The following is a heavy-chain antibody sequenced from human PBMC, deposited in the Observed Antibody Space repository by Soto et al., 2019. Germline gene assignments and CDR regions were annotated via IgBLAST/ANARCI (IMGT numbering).Heavy chain of an antibody. D-gene: IGHD6-19*01. J-gene: IGHJ4*02. CDR1: GFTFSSYA. Sequence: VQLVQSGAEVKKPGASVKVSCAASGFTFSSYAMNWVRQAPGKGLEWVSVISGSGGSTYYADSVKGRFTISRDNSKNTLYLQMNSLRAEDTAVYYCARRSSGWYFDYWGQGTLVTVSS. CDR2: ISGSGGST. CDR3: ARRSSGWYFDY. V-gene: IGHV3-23*04.